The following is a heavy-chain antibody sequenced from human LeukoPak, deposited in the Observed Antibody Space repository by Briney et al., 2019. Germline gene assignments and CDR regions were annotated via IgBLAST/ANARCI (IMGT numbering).Heavy chain of an antibody. Sequence: PSETLSLTCTVSGGSISSYYWRWIRQPPGKGLEWIGYIYYSGSTNYNPSLKSRVTISVDTSKNQFSLKLSSVTAADTAVYYCARHSGRGYSYGRYYYYGMDVWGQGTTVTVSS. CDR3: ARHSGRGYSYGRYYYYGMDV. V-gene: IGHV4-59*08. CDR2: IYYSGST. CDR1: GGSISSYY. D-gene: IGHD5-18*01. J-gene: IGHJ6*02.